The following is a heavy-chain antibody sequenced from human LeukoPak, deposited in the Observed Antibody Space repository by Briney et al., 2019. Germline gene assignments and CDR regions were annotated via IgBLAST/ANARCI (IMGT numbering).Heavy chain of an antibody. CDR3: ARGRPNYYDSSGYYYFDY. J-gene: IGHJ4*02. CDR2: INPNSGGT. Sequence: GASVKVSCKASGYTFTSYYMHWVRQAPGQGLEWMGWINPNSGGTNYAQKFQGRVTMTRDTSISTAYMELSRLRSDDTAVYYCARGRPNYYDSSGYYYFDYWGQGTLVTVSS. V-gene: IGHV1-2*02. CDR1: GYTFTSYY. D-gene: IGHD3-22*01.